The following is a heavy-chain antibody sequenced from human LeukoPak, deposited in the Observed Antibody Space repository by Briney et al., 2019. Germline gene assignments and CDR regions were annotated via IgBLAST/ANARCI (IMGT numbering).Heavy chain of an antibody. CDR2: IYYSGST. Sequence: PSETLSLTCTVSGDSISSYYWSWIRQPPGKGLEWIGYIYYSGSTNYNPSLKSRVTMSVDTSKNQFSLKLNSVTAADTAVYYCARTGFGYSSTSSYYYMDVWGKGTTVTVSS. V-gene: IGHV4-59*01. D-gene: IGHD2/OR15-2a*01. CDR1: GDSISSYY. CDR3: ARTGFGYSSTSSYYYMDV. J-gene: IGHJ6*03.